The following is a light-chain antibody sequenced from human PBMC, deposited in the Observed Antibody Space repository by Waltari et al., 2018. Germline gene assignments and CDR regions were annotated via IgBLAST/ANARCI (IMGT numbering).Light chain of an antibody. CDR3: QQSYSAPFT. CDR2: DAS. V-gene: IGKV1-39*01. Sequence: TITCRERRGIDEFVNLDQQQPGKAPKLLIYDASTLQRGVPPRFSGTRIGTDFSLTISDLQPEDFATYFCQQSYSAPFTFGRGTRLE. CDR1: RGIDEF. J-gene: IGKJ5*01.